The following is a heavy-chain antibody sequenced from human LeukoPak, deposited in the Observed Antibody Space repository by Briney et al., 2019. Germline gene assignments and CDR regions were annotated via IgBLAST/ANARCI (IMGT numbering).Heavy chain of an antibody. CDR1: GYTFTSYY. J-gene: IGHJ4*02. CDR3: ARFSSKTEIDY. V-gene: IGHV1-46*01. D-gene: IGHD6-13*01. CDR2: INPSGGST. Sequence: ASVKVSCKASGYTFTSYYMHWVRQAPGQGLEWMGIINPSGGSTSYAQKFQGRVTMTRNTSISTAYMELSSLRSEDTAVYYCARFSSKTEIDYWGQGTLVTVSS.